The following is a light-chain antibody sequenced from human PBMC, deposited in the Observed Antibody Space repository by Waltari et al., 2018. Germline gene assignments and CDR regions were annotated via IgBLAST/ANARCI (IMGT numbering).Light chain of an antibody. Sequence: EIVMTQSPATLSVSPGERATLTCRASQSVSSSLAWYQQKPGQAPRLLIYGASTRATGIPARFSXSGSGTEFTXTISSXXXEXFAVYYCQXXNNWPPXTFGGGTXVEIK. CDR1: QSVSSS. CDR2: GAS. CDR3: QXXNNWPPXT. V-gene: IGKV3-15*01. J-gene: IGKJ4*01.